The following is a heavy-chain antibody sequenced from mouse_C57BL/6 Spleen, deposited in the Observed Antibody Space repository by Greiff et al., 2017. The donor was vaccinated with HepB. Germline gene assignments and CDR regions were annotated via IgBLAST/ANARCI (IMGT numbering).Heavy chain of an antibody. CDR3: ARVYYGSSPSAMDY. Sequence: QVQLKQSGAELARPGASVKLSCKASGYTFTSYGISWVKQRTGQGLEWIGEIYPRSGNTYYNEKFKGKATLTADKSSSTAYMELRSLTSEDSAVYFCARVYYGSSPSAMDYWGQGTSVTVSS. V-gene: IGHV1-81*01. CDR2: IYPRSGNT. D-gene: IGHD1-1*01. J-gene: IGHJ4*01. CDR1: GYTFTSYG.